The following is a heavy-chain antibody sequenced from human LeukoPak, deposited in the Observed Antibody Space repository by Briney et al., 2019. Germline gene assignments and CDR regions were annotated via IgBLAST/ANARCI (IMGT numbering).Heavy chain of an antibody. J-gene: IGHJ6*03. CDR3: AKFEGALLGNYYMDV. CDR2: ISGGGDNT. V-gene: IGHV3-23*01. CDR1: GFPFSSFA. Sequence: GGSLRLSCAASGFPFSSFAMSWVRQAPGKGLEWVSTISGGGDNTYFADSVKGRFTISRDNSKNTLFLQMVSLRAEDTAVYYCAKFEGALLGNYYMDVWGKGTTVTVSS.